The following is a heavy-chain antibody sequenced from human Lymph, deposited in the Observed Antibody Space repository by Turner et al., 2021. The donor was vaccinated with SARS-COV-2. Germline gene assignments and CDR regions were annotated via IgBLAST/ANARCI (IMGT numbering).Heavy chain of an antibody. J-gene: IGHJ4*02. V-gene: IGHV3-21*01. Sequence: EVQLVEFGGGLFNPGGSLSLSCAASGFTFSSYSMNWVRQAPGKGLEWVSSITFTSSYIYYADSVKGRFTISRDNAKNSLYLQMNSLRAEDTAVYYCARGPPDFPYYFDYWGQGTLVTVSS. CDR3: ARGPPDFPYYFDY. CDR1: GFTFSSYS. CDR2: ITFTSSYI. D-gene: IGHD2-21*02.